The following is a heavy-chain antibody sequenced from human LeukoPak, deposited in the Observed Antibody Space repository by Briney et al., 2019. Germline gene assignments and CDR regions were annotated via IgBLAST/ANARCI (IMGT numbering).Heavy chain of an antibody. J-gene: IGHJ4*02. Sequence: SETLSLTCSVSGGSITSTYYWGWIRQPPGKGLEWIGSMYYSGSTYYNPSLKSRVTISVDTSKNQFSLKLSSVTAADTAVYYCASLYYYDSSGPRDYWGQGTLVTVSS. CDR1: GGSITSTYY. CDR2: MYYSGST. V-gene: IGHV4-39*07. D-gene: IGHD3-22*01. CDR3: ASLYYYDSSGPRDY.